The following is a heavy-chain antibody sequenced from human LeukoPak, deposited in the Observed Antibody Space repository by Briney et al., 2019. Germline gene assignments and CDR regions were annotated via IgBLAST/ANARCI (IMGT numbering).Heavy chain of an antibody. D-gene: IGHD3-22*01. CDR2: IYPGDSDT. V-gene: IGHV5-51*01. Sequence: GESLKISCKGSGYSFTSYWIGWVRQMPGKGPEWMGIIYPGDSDTRYSPSFQGQVTISADKSISTAYLQWSSLKASDTAMYYCARLWDSSGYYPYWWGQGTLVTVSS. CDR3: ARLWDSSGYYPYW. CDR1: GYSFTSYW. J-gene: IGHJ4*02.